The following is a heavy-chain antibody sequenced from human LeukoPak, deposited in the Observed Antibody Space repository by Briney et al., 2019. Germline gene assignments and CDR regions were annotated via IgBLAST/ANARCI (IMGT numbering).Heavy chain of an antibody. CDR3: ARGLWFGESEDY. J-gene: IGHJ4*02. D-gene: IGHD3-10*01. Sequence: EASVKVSCKASGYTFTSYAIHWVRQAPGQRLEWTGWINAGNGNTKYSQKFQGRVTITRDTSASTAYMELSSLRSEDTAVYYCARGLWFGESEDYWGQGTLVTVSS. V-gene: IGHV1-3*01. CDR1: GYTFTSYA. CDR2: INAGNGNT.